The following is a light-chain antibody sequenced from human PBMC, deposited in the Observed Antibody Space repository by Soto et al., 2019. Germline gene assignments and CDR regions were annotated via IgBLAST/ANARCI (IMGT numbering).Light chain of an antibody. J-gene: IGKJ1*01. Sequence: DVVRTQSPLSLPVTLGQPASISCRSSQSLIHSDGNTYLNWFQQRPGQSPRRLIYKVSDRDSGVPDRFSGSGSGTDFTLKISRVEAEDFGVYYCMQGRHWPWTFGQGTEVEIK. CDR2: KVS. CDR1: QSLIHSDGNTY. CDR3: MQGRHWPWT. V-gene: IGKV2-30*02.